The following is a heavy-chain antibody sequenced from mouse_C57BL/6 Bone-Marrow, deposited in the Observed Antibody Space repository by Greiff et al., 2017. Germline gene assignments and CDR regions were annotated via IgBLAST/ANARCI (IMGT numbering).Heavy chain of an antibody. D-gene: IGHD1-1*02. CDR3: ARVPYGYWYFDV. V-gene: IGHV1-55*01. CDR2: IYPGSGST. J-gene: IGHJ1*03. Sequence: VQLQQPGAELVKPGASVKMSCKASGYTFTSYWITWVKQRPGQGLEWIGDIYPGSGSTNYNEKFKSKDTLTVDTSSSTAYMQLSSLTSEDSAVYYCARVPYGYWYFDVWGTGTTVTVSS. CDR1: GYTFTSYW.